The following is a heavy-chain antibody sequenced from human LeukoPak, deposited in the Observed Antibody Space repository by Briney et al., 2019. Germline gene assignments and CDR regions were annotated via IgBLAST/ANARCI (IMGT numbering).Heavy chain of an antibody. J-gene: IGHJ3*02. D-gene: IGHD2-21*01. CDR3: ARAHSVYSDAFDI. Sequence: SETLSLTCSVSGGSINRDYWSWIRQPPGEGLEWIGFVYYSGSTNYNPSLKSLVTISMDTSKNQFSLKLSSVTAADTAVYYCARAHSVYSDAFDIWGQGTMVTVSS. CDR2: VYYSGST. V-gene: IGHV4-59*12. CDR1: GGSINRDY.